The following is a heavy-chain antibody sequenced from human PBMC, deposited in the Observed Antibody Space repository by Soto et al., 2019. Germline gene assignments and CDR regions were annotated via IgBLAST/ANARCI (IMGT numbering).Heavy chain of an antibody. D-gene: IGHD6-13*01. CDR2: IYYSGST. V-gene: IGHV4-59*08. J-gene: IGHJ4*02. Sequence: SETLSLTCTVSGGSITTYYWSWIRQPPGKGLEWIGYIYYSGSTNYNPSLRSRVTISVDTSKNQFSLKLSSVTAADTAVYYCAGLRQQLDKDFDFWGQGTLVTVSS. CDR1: GGSITTYY. CDR3: AGLRQQLDKDFDF.